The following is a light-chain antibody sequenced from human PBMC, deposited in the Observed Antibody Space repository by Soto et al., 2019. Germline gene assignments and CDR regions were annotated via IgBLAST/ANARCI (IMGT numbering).Light chain of an antibody. CDR2: EAN. CDR3: FSYAGSRTYV. V-gene: IGLV2-23*01. CDR1: SSDVGSYNL. Sequence: QSALTQPASVSGSPGQSITISCTGTSSDVGSYNLVSWYQLHPGKAPKLMIYEANKRPSGVSNRLSGSKSGNTASLTISGLQAEDEADYYCFSYAGSRTYVFGSGTKVTVL. J-gene: IGLJ1*01.